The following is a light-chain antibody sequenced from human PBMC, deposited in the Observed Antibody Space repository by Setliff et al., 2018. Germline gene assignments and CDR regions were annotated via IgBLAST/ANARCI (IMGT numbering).Light chain of an antibody. CDR2: GSS. V-gene: IGKV3-20*01. J-gene: IGKJ1*01. Sequence: TLSLSPGEGATLSCRASQSVSSAYVAWYQQKPGQAPRLLIYGSSNRATGIPDRFSGSGSGTDFTLAISRLEPEDFAVFYCQQYGSSPTTFGQGTKVDIK. CDR3: QQYGSSPTT. CDR1: QSVSSAY.